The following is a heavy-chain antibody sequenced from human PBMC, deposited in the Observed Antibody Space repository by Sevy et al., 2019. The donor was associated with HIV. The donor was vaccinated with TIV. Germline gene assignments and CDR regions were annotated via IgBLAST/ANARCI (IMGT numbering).Heavy chain of an antibody. V-gene: IGHV3-30*18. CDR3: TKESLRGTYIRGDFYH. Sequence: GGSLRLSCSAFGFNFQTFGMHWVRQAPGKGPEWLAVISSDGINHNYAASVKGRFTISRDNSKSLLFLQMNSLIPNDTAVYFCTKESLRGTYIRGDFYHWGQGTLVTVSS. J-gene: IGHJ4*02. CDR2: ISSDGINH. CDR1: GFNFQTFG. D-gene: IGHD3-10*02.